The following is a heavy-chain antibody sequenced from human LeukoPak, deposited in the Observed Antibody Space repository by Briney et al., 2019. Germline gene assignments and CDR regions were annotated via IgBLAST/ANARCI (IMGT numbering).Heavy chain of an antibody. J-gene: IGHJ4*02. Sequence: GGSLRLSCAASELTSSTSWMSWVRQAPGKGLEWVAQTKQDGSEKYYVDSVKGRFTTSRDKNSLFLQMNGVRAEDTAVYYCVGWGISGITNHWGQGTLVTVSS. CDR3: VGWGISGITNH. CDR1: ELTSSTSW. D-gene: IGHD1-7*01. V-gene: IGHV3-7*01. CDR2: TKQDGSEK.